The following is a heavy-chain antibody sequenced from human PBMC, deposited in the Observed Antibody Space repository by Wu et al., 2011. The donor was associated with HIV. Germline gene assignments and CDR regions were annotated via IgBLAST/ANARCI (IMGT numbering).Heavy chain of an antibody. J-gene: IGHJ6*03. CDR3: ARGGDLEWINYYFYYYMDV. Sequence: QVQLVQSGAEVKKPGASVKVSCKASGYTFTNYAIHWVRQAPGQGLEWMGRIIPLFNTVDYPQKFQGRLTITADKSTSTAYMELKSLRSEDTAVYYCARGGDLEWINYYFYYYMDVWGKGTTVTVSS. CDR1: GYTFTNYA. CDR2: IIPLFNTV. D-gene: IGHD3-3*01. V-gene: IGHV1-69*06.